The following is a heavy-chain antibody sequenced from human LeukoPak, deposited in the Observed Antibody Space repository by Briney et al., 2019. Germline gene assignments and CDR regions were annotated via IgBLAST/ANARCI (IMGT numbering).Heavy chain of an antibody. J-gene: IGHJ5*02. V-gene: IGHV3-23*01. CDR2: ISGSGGST. Sequence: PGGSLRLSCAASGFTFSSYAMSWVRQAPGKGLEWVSAISGSGGSTYYADSVKGRFTISRDNSKNTLYLQMNSLRAEDTAVYYCAKGGSSGYSYGHSGWFDPWGQGTLVTVSS. CDR3: AKGGSSGYSYGHSGWFDP. CDR1: GFTFSSYA. D-gene: IGHD5-18*01.